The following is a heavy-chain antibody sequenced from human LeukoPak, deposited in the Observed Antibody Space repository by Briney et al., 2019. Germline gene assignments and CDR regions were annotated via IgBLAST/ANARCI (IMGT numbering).Heavy chain of an antibody. Sequence: ASEKVSCKASGYTFTGYYMHWVRQAPGQGLEWMGWINPNSGGTNYAQKFQGRVTMTRDTSISTAYMELSRLRSDDTAVYYCARDPIVVVVAAPFDYWGQGTLVTVSS. V-gene: IGHV1-2*02. J-gene: IGHJ4*02. CDR3: ARDPIVVVVAAPFDY. D-gene: IGHD2-15*01. CDR1: GYTFTGYY. CDR2: INPNSGGT.